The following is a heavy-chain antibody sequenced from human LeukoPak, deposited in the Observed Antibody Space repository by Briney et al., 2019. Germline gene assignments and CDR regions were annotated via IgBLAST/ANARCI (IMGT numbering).Heavy chain of an antibody. CDR2: ISGSGGTT. Sequence: GGSLRLSCAASGFTFSSYAMSWVRQAPGKGLEWVSLISGSGGTTYYADSVKGRFTISRDNSENTLYLQMNSLRAEDTAVYYCAKSSGGRAAPVDYWGQGTLVTVSS. D-gene: IGHD2-15*01. CDR1: GFTFSSYA. CDR3: AKSSGGRAAPVDY. J-gene: IGHJ4*02. V-gene: IGHV3-23*01.